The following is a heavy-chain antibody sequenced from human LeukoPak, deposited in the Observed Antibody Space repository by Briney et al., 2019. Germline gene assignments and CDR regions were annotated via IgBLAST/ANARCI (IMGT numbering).Heavy chain of an antibody. Sequence: GGSLRLSCAASGFTFSSYEMNWVRQAPGKGLEWVSYISSSGSTIYYADSVKGRFTISRDNAKNSLYLQMNRLRAEDTAVYYCARVIAVAGLFDYWGQGTLVTVSS. CDR1: GFTFSSYE. CDR2: ISSSGSTI. J-gene: IGHJ4*02. CDR3: ARVIAVAGLFDY. D-gene: IGHD6-19*01. V-gene: IGHV3-48*03.